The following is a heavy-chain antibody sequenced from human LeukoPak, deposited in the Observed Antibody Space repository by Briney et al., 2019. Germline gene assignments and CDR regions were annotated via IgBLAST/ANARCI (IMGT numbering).Heavy chain of an antibody. Sequence: ASVKVSCKASGYTFTSCGISWVRQAPGQGLEWMGWISAYNGNTNYAQKLQGRVTMTTDTSTSTAYMELRSLRSDDTAVYYCARSHYYDSSGYYYHFDYWGQGTLVTASS. D-gene: IGHD3-22*01. J-gene: IGHJ4*02. V-gene: IGHV1-18*01. CDR2: ISAYNGNT. CDR3: ARSHYYDSSGYYYHFDY. CDR1: GYTFTSCG.